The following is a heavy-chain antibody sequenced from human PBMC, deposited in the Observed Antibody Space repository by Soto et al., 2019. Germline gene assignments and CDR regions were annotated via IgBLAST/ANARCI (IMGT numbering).Heavy chain of an antibody. D-gene: IGHD2-15*01. CDR1: GFTFSSYD. J-gene: IGHJ4*02. CDR3: ARDRGCSGGSCYYFDY. Sequence: GGSLRLSCAASGFTFSSYDMHWVRQATGKGLEWVSAIGTAGDTYYPGSVKGRFTISRENAKNSLYLQMNSLRAEDTAVYYCARDRGCSGGSCYYFDYWGQGTLVTVSS. CDR2: IGTAGDT. V-gene: IGHV3-13*01.